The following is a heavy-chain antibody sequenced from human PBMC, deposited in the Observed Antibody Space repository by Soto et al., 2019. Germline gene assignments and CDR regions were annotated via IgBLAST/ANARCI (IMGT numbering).Heavy chain of an antibody. CDR2: ISYDGSNK. Sequence: PGGSLRLSCAASGFTFSSYAMHWVRQAPGKGLEWVAVISYDGSNKYYADSVKGRFTISRDNSKNTLYLQMNSLRAEDTAVYYCARVGYDSSGYNYWYFDLWGRGTLVTVSS. CDR3: ARVGYDSSGYNYWYFDL. V-gene: IGHV3-30-3*01. D-gene: IGHD3-22*01. J-gene: IGHJ2*01. CDR1: GFTFSSYA.